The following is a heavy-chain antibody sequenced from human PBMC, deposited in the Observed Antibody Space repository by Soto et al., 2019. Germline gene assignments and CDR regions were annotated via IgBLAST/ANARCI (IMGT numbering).Heavy chain of an antibody. V-gene: IGHV3-74*01. CDR1: GFTFSSYW. J-gene: IGHJ6*03. D-gene: IGHD4-17*01. CDR3: ARSAYGDYFYYYYMDV. CDR2: INSDGSTT. Sequence: EVQLVESRGGLVQPGGSQRLSCAASGFTFSSYWMHWVRQAPGKGLVWVSRINSDGSTTNYADSVKGRFTISRDIAKNTLYLQMNSLRAEDTAVYYCARSAYGDYFYYYYMDVWGKGTTVTVSS.